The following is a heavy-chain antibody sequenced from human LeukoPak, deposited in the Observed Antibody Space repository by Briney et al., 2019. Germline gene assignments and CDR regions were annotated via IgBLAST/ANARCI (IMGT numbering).Heavy chain of an antibody. CDR2: ISGSGGGT. D-gene: IGHD3-22*01. CDR3: AKVGYYDSSGYYHRLGFDY. J-gene: IGHJ4*02. V-gene: IGHV3-23*01. CDR1: VFTFSSYA. Sequence: GGSLRLSCAASVFTFSSYAMSWVRQAPGKGLEWVSGISGSGGGTYYADSVKGRFTISRDNSKNTVYLQMNGLRAEDTAVYYCAKVGYYDSSGYYHRLGFDYWGQGTLVTVSS.